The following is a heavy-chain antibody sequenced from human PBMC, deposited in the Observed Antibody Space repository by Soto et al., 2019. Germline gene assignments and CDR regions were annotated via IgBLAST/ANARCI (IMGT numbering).Heavy chain of an antibody. CDR3: ARYNYDFWSGYYPNWFDP. CDR2: INAGNGNT. V-gene: IGHV1-3*01. CDR1: GYTFTSYA. Sequence: ASVKVSCKASGYTFTSYAMHWVRQAPGQRLEWMGWINAGNGNTKYSQKFQGRVTITRDTSASTAYMELSSLRSEDTAVYYCARYNYDFWSGYYPNWFDPWGQGTLVTVSS. D-gene: IGHD3-3*01. J-gene: IGHJ5*02.